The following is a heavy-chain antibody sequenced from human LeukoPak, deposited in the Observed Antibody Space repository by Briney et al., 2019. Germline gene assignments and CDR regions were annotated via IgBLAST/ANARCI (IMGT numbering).Heavy chain of an antibody. J-gene: IGHJ4*02. CDR1: GFTFSSYG. Sequence: PGRSLRLSCAASGFTFSSYGMHWVRQAPGKGLEWVAVISYDGSNEYYADSVKGRFTISRDNSKNTLYLQMNSLRAEDTAVYYCARNYGSGSYHALFFDYWGQGTLVTVSS. D-gene: IGHD3-10*01. V-gene: IGHV3-30*03. CDR2: ISYDGSNE. CDR3: ARNYGSGSYHALFFDY.